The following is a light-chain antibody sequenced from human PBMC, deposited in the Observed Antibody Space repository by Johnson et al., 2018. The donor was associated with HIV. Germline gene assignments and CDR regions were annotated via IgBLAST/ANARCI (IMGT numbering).Light chain of an antibody. CDR1: SSNIGNNY. CDR3: GTWASSLGAGV. J-gene: IGLJ1*01. V-gene: IGLV1-51*02. CDR2: VNN. Sequence: QSVLTQPPSVSAAPGQKVTLSCSGSSSNIGNNYVSWFQHLPGTAPKLLIYVNNKRPSGIPARFPTSKSGTSTSLAITGLQPGDEADYYYGTWASSLGAGVFGTGTKVTVL.